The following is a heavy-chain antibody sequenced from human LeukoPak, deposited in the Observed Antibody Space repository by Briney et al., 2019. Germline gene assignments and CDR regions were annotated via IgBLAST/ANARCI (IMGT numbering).Heavy chain of an antibody. CDR2: ISGSGGST. CDR3: AKDFLPSYDILTGYIFDY. D-gene: IGHD3-9*01. V-gene: IGHV3-23*01. J-gene: IGHJ4*02. CDR1: GFTFSSYA. Sequence: PGGSLRLSCAASGFTFSSYAMSWVRQAPGKGLEWVSAISGSGGSTYYADSVKGRFTISRGNSKNTLYLQMNSLRAEDTAVYYCAKDFLPSYDILTGYIFDYWGQGTLVTVSS.